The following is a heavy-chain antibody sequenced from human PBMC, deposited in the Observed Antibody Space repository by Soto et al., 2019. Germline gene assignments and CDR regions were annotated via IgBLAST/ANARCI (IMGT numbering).Heavy chain of an antibody. V-gene: IGHV3-30*18. CDR3: AKAERYCNGGACYYEY. J-gene: IGHJ4*02. D-gene: IGHD2-15*01. CDR1: GFTFTNYG. Sequence: QVQLVESGGGVVQPGRSLSLSCVVSGFTFTNYGMHWVRQAPGKGLEGVATISYDGSNKYYADSVKGRFTISRDNSKNTVYLQMNSLRDGDTAVYYCAKAERYCNGGACYYEYWGQGALVTVSS. CDR2: ISYDGSNK.